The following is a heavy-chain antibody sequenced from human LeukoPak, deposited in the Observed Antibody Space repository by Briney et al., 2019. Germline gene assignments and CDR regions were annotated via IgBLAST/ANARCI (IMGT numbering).Heavy chain of an antibody. V-gene: IGHV3-21*01. CDR2: ISGSTTDI. CDR1: GFTFTAYT. J-gene: IGHJ4*02. D-gene: IGHD3-3*01. Sequence: PGGSLRLSCAASGFTFTAYTINWVRQAPGKGLEWVSYISGSTTDIYYADSVKGRFTISRDSAKNSLYLQMNSLRAEDTAVYYCARDPGDFWSGYSHWGQGTLVTVSS. CDR3: ARDPGDFWSGYSH.